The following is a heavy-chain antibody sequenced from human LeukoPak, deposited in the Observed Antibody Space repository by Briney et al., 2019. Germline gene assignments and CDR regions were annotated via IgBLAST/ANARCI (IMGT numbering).Heavy chain of an antibody. J-gene: IGHJ4*02. D-gene: IGHD5-12*01. CDR1: GFTFSSYS. Sequence: GGSLRLSCAASGFTFSSYSMCWVRQAPGKGLEWVSSITGSSGYIHYADSVKGRFTISRDNAKNSLYLQMNSLRAEDTAVYYCARDPHLYSGNDWGWGQGTLVIVSS. CDR3: ARDPHLYSGNDWG. CDR2: ITGSSGYI. V-gene: IGHV3-21*01.